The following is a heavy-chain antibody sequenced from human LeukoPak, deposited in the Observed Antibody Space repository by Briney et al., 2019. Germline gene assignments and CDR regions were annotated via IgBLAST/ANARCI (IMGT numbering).Heavy chain of an antibody. CDR3: ARLYYYDSRGSLRPLDY. CDR2: IYWDDDK. D-gene: IGHD3-22*01. CDR1: GFSLNTRGVG. J-gene: IGHJ4*02. V-gene: IGHV2-5*02. Sequence: KLSGPTLVKPTQTLTLTCTFSGFSLNTRGVGVGWIRQPPGKALEWLALIYWDDDKRYSPSLKSSLTITKDTSKDQVVLTMTNMDPVDTATYYCARLYYYDSRGSLRPLDYWGQGTLVTVSS.